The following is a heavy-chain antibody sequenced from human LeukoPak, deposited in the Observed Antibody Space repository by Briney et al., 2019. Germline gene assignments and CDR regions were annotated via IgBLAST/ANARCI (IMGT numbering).Heavy chain of an antibody. D-gene: IGHD6-13*01. V-gene: IGHV3-30*18. J-gene: IGHJ4*02. Sequence: GGSLRLSCAASGFTFSSYGMHWVRQAPGKGLEWVAVTSYDGSNKYYADSVKGRFNISRDNSKNTLYLQMNSLRAEDTAVYYCAKGARAAAGPLVGYWGQGTLVTVSS. CDR3: AKGARAAAGPLVGY. CDR2: TSYDGSNK. CDR1: GFTFSSYG.